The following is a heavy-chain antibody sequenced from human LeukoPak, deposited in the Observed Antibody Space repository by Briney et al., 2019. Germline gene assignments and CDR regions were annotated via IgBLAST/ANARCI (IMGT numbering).Heavy chain of an antibody. J-gene: IGHJ3*02. CDR1: GFTFSSYG. V-gene: IGHV3-30*02. Sequence: GGSLRLSCAASGFTFSSYGMHWVRQAPGKGLEWVAFIQYDGSNKNYADSVKGRFTVSRDNAKNTLYLQMNSLRAEDTAVYYCARVIGWDEPFDIWGQGTMVTVSS. CDR2: IQYDGSNK. CDR3: ARVIGWDEPFDI. D-gene: IGHD1-26*01.